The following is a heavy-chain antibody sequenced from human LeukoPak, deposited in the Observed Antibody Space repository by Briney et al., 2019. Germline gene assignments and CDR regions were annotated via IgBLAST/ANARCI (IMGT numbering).Heavy chain of an antibody. CDR1: GYTFTGYY. CDR3: ARERIYYDSSGYTWFDP. V-gene: IGHV1-2*02. J-gene: IGHJ5*02. Sequence: ASVKVSCKASGYTFTGYYMHWVRQAPGQGLEWMGWINPNSGGTNYAQKFQGRVTMTRDTSISTAYMELSRLRSDDTAVYYCARERIYYDSSGYTWFDPWGQGTLVTVSS. CDR2: INPNSGGT. D-gene: IGHD3-22*01.